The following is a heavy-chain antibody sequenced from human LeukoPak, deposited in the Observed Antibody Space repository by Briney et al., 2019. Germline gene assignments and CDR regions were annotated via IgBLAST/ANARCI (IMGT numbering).Heavy chain of an antibody. CDR3: ARVLGYCSSTSCLINWFDP. V-gene: IGHV4-34*01. J-gene: IGHJ5*02. Sequence: SETLSLTCAVYGGSFSGYYWSWIRQPPGKGLEWIGEINHSGSTNYNPSLKSRVTISVDTSKNQFSLQLNSVTPEDTAVYYCARVLGYCSSTSCLINWFDPWGQGTLVTVSS. CDR1: GGSFSGYY. D-gene: IGHD2-2*03. CDR2: INHSGST.